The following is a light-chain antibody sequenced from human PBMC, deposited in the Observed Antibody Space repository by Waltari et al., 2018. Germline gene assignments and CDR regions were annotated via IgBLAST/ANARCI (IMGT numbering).Light chain of an antibody. CDR2: GAS. J-gene: IGKJ2*01. Sequence: VLTQSPDTLSLSPGQRATLSCRASRSVYSAFLVWYQQKPGQAPRLLISGASSRATDIPDRFSGSGSGTDFTLTIDILEAGDSAVYYCQQFGGSPMYTFGQGTKL. CDR3: QQFGGSPMYT. CDR1: RSVYSAF. V-gene: IGKV3-20*01.